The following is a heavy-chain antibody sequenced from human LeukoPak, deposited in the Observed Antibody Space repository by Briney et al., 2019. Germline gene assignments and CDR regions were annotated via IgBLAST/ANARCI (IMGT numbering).Heavy chain of an antibody. CDR2: IYYSGST. V-gene: IGHV4-39*01. J-gene: IGHJ5*02. CDR3: ARHKVRGWFDP. CDR1: GGSISNNIYY. Sequence: SETLSLTCTVSGGSISNNIYYWGWIRQPPGKGLEWIGSIYYSGSTDYNPSLKSRVTISVDTSKNQFSLKLTSVTAADTAVYYCARHKVRGWFDPWGQGTLVTVSS.